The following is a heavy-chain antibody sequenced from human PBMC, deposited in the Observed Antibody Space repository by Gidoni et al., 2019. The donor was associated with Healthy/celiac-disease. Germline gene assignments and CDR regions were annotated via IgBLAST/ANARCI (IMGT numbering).Heavy chain of an antibody. D-gene: IGHD2-2*01. CDR2: INHSGST. CDR1: GGSFSGYY. CDR3: ATGGYCSSTSCPYYYYYYGMDV. Sequence: QVQLQQWGAGLLKPSETLSLTCAVYGGSFSGYYWSWIRQPPGKGLEWIGEINHSGSTNYNPSLKSRVTISVDTSKNQFSLKLSSVTAADTAVYYCATGGYCSSTSCPYYYYYYGMDVWGQGTTVTVSS. J-gene: IGHJ6*02. V-gene: IGHV4-34*01.